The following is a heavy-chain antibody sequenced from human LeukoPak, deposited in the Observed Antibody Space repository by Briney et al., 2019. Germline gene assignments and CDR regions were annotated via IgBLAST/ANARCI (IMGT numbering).Heavy chain of an antibody. Sequence: GGSLRLSCAASGFTLSSYWMSSVRQAPRKGLEWVSAISGSGGSTYYADSVKGRFTISRDNSKKTLYLQMNSLRAEDTAVYYCAKDRSTTMVRGVITTGFDYWGQGTLVTVSS. J-gene: IGHJ4*02. CDR2: ISGSGGST. D-gene: IGHD3-10*01. V-gene: IGHV3-23*01. CDR1: GFTLSSYW. CDR3: AKDRSTTMVRGVITTGFDY.